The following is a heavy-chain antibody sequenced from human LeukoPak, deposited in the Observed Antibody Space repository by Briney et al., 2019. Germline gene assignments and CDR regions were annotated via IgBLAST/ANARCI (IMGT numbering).Heavy chain of an antibody. V-gene: IGHV4-59*01. CDR1: GGSISSYY. CDR2: IYYSGST. CDR3: ARGPNSSGFEY. D-gene: IGHD6-19*01. Sequence: SETLSLTCTVSGGSISSYYWSWIRQPPGKGLEWIGYIYYSGSTNYNPSLKSRVTISVDTSKNQSSLKLSSVTAADTAVYYCARGPNSSGFEYWGQGTLVTVSS. J-gene: IGHJ4*02.